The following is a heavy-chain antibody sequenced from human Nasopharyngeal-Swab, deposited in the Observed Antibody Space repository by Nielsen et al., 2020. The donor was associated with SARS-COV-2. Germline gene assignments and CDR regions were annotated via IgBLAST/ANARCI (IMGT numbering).Heavy chain of an antibody. Sequence: GGSLRLSCAASGFTFSSYAMHWVRQAPGRGLEWVAVISYDGSNKYYADSVKGRFTISRDNSKNTLYLQMNSLRGEDTAVYYCARERTDCSGGSCYSYGMDVWGQGTTVTVPS. CDR1: GFTFSSYA. V-gene: IGHV3-30-3*01. CDR2: ISYDGSNK. CDR3: ARERTDCSGGSCYSYGMDV. J-gene: IGHJ6*02. D-gene: IGHD2-15*01.